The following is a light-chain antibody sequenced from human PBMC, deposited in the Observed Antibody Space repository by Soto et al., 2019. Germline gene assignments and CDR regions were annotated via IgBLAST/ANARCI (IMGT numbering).Light chain of an antibody. V-gene: IGKV3-15*01. CDR2: GAS. CDR1: QGIGDT. J-gene: IGKJ1*01. Sequence: EVVMRQSPATLSVSPGEGATLSCRASQGIGDTLAWYQHKPGQSPRLLIYGASTRATGIPARFSGSGSGTEFTLTISSLQPDDVATYYCQQYNDYSWTFGQGTMVDI. CDR3: QQYNDYSWT.